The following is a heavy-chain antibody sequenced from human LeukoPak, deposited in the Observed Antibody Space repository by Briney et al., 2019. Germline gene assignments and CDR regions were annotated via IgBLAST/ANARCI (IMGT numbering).Heavy chain of an antibody. CDR2: ISSSSSFI. D-gene: IGHD1-26*01. Sequence: GGSLRLSCAASGFTFSTYTMNWVRQAPGKGLEWVSSISSSSSFIYYADSVKGRFTISRDNAKNSLYLQMNSLRAEDTAVYSCARSVSNSDPFDYWGQGTLVTVSS. V-gene: IGHV3-21*01. J-gene: IGHJ4*02. CDR1: GFTFSTYT. CDR3: ARSVSNSDPFDY.